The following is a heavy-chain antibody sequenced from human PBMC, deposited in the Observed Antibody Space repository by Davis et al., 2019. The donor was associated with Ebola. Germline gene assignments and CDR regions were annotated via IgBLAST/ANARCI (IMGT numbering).Heavy chain of an antibody. J-gene: IGHJ6*02. Sequence: AASVKVSCKASGYTFTSYAMHWVRQAPGQRLEWMGWINAGNGNTKYSQKFQGRVTITRDTSASTAYMELSSLRSEDTAVYYCARGTTPSITIFGVVINYGMDVWGQGTTVTVS. D-gene: IGHD3-3*01. CDR2: INAGNGNT. CDR3: ARGTTPSITIFGVVINYGMDV. V-gene: IGHV1-3*01. CDR1: GYTFTSYA.